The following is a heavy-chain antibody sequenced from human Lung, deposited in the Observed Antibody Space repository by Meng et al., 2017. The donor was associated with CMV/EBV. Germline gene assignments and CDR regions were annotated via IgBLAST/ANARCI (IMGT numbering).Heavy chain of an antibody. CDR1: GDSITNHNW. V-gene: IGHV4-4*02. Sequence: QVQLQESGPALVSPSETLSLTCAVPGDSITNHNWWAWVRQPPGKGLEWIGEIPHRGSSAYNPSLKSRVSMSIDKSKNQFSLKLTSVTAADTAVYHCLRRSGGSVWGQGTLVTVSS. J-gene: IGHJ1*01. CDR2: IPHRGSS. D-gene: IGHD3-10*01. CDR3: LRRSGGSV.